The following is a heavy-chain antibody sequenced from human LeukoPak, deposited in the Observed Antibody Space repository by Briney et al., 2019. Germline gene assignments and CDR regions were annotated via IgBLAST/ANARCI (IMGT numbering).Heavy chain of an antibody. CDR1: GFTFSTFA. J-gene: IGHJ4*02. CDR2: IFPSGGEI. D-gene: IGHD2-8*02. Sequence: PGGFLRLSCAASGFTFSTFAMIWVRQPPGKGLEWVSSIFPSGGEIHYADSVRGRLTIGRDNSKRTLSLQMNSLRAEDTAIYYCATYRQVLLPFESWGQGTLVTVSS. CDR3: ATYRQVLLPFES. V-gene: IGHV3-23*01.